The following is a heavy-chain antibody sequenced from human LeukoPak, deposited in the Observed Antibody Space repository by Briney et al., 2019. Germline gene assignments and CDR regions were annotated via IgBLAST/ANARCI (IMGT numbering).Heavy chain of an antibody. V-gene: IGHV3-48*03. CDR1: GFTFSSYE. CDR3: ARDFITAANSMDV. Sequence: EGSLRLSCAASGFTFSSYEMNWVRQAPGKGLEWVSYISSSGSTIYYADSVKGRFTISRDNAKNSLYLQMNSLRAEDTAVYYCARDFITAANSMDVWGKGTTVTVSS. D-gene: IGHD2-2*01. J-gene: IGHJ6*03. CDR2: ISSSGSTI.